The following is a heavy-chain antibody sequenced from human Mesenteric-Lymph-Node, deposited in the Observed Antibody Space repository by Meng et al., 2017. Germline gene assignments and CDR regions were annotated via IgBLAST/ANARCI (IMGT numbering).Heavy chain of an antibody. CDR3: ARDLGRYFDWLLAVSYFDY. J-gene: IGHJ4*02. CDR2: INHSGST. Sequence: QVQLQGPGPGLVKPSQTLSLTWAVYGGSFSGYYWSWIRQPPGKGLEWIGEINHSGSTNYNPSLKSRVTISVDTSKNQFSLKLSSVTAADTAVYYCARDLGRYFDWLLAVSYFDYWGQGTLVTVSS. V-gene: IGHV4-34*09. D-gene: IGHD3-9*01. CDR1: GGSFSGYY.